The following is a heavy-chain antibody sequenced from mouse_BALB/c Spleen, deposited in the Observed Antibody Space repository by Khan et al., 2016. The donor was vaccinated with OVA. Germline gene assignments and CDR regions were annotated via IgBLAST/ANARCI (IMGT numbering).Heavy chain of an antibody. CDR1: GYSITSDYA. CDR3: ARVYGGDFDY. CDR2: ISYSGNT. V-gene: IGHV3-2*02. Sequence: LQQSGPGLVKPSQSLSLTCTVTGYSITSDYAWNWIRQFPGNKLEWMGFISYSGNTNYNPSLKSRISITRYTSKNQFFLQLNSVTTEDTARYYCARVYGGDFDYWGQGTTLTVSS. J-gene: IGHJ2*01. D-gene: IGHD1-1*01.